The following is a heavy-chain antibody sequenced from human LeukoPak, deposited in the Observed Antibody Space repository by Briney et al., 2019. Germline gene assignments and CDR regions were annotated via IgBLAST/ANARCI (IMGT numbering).Heavy chain of an antibody. CDR3: AKDRRLRGNVVVVPAAKYYFDY. CDR1: GFTFSSYA. CDR2: ISGGGGTT. D-gene: IGHD2-2*01. V-gene: IGHV3-23*01. Sequence: HPGGSLRLSCAASGFTFSSYAMSWVRQAPGKGLEWVSAISGGGGTTYYADSVKGRFTISRDNSKNTVYLQMNSLRAEDTAVYYCAKDRRLRGNVVVVPAAKYYFDYWGQGTLVTVSS. J-gene: IGHJ4*02.